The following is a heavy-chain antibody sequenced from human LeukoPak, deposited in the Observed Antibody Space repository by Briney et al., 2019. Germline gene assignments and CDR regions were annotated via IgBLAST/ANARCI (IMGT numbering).Heavy chain of an antibody. CDR2: SVPMSDTK. D-gene: IGHD1-14*01. Sequence: SVKVSCRASGGSFSDFAIIWVRQAPGHGLEWMGRSVPMSDTKDYAQKFQGRVTFTTDESTTTAHMELSNLSPEDTAVYYCAATSIIFNWFDPWGQGTLVTVSS. J-gene: IGHJ5*02. CDR3: AATSIIFNWFDP. CDR1: GGSFSDFA. V-gene: IGHV1-69*05.